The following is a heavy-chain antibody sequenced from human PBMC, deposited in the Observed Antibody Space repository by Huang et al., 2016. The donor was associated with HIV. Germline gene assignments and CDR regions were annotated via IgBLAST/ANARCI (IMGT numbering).Heavy chain of an antibody. CDR1: GFTVSGTY. J-gene: IGHJ4*02. CDR2: IYSGGTT. CDR3: ARGGNTVGYFDN. Sequence: EVQLVESGGGLIQPGGSLRLSCAASGFTVSGTYMSWVRQAPRKGREWFSVIYSGGTTYCADSVKGRFTFSRDNSKNTVYLQMNSLRADDTAVYYCARGGNTVGYFDNWGQGTLVTVSS. V-gene: IGHV3-53*01. D-gene: IGHD1-26*01.